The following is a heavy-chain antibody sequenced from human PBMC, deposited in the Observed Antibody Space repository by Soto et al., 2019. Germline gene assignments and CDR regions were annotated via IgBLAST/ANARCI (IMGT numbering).Heavy chain of an antibody. V-gene: IGHV4-30-4*01. Sequence: QVQLQESGPGLVKPSQTLSLTCTVSGGSISSGDYYWSWIRQPPGKGLEWIGYIYYSGSTYYNPSLKSRVTISVDTSKNQVSRKLSSVTAADTAVYYCARALIDERAASYYGSGPAGYYFDYWGQGTLVTVSS. CDR3: ARALIDERAASYYGSGPAGYYFDY. CDR2: IYYSGST. J-gene: IGHJ4*02. D-gene: IGHD3-10*01. CDR1: GGSISSGDYY.